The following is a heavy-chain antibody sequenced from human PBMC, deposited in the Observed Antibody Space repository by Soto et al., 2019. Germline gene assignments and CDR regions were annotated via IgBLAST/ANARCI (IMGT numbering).Heavy chain of an antibody. CDR1: GFTFSSYA. Sequence: EVQLLESGGGLVQPGGSLRLSCAASGFTFSSYAMSWVRQAPGKGLEWVSAISGSGGSTYYADSVKGRFTISRDNSKNTLYLQMNSLRAEDTAVYYCAKDVPLRITMALGWFHPWGQGTLGTVSS. CDR2: ISGSGGST. V-gene: IGHV3-23*01. CDR3: AKDVPLRITMALGWFHP. D-gene: IGHD3-10*01. J-gene: IGHJ5*02.